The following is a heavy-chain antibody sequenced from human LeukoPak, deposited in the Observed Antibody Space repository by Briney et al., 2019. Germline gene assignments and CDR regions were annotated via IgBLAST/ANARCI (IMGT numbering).Heavy chain of an antibody. D-gene: IGHD3-16*02. V-gene: IGHV1-18*01. CDR2: ISAYNGNT. CDR1: GYNFTSYG. Sequence: ASVKVSCKASGYNFTSYGITWVRQAPGQGLEWMGWISAYNGNTNYAQKLQGRVTMTTDTSTSTAYMELRSLRSDDTAVYYCARELGDYLWGSYRYTGIREGVRFDYWGQGTLVTVSS. CDR3: ARELGDYLWGSYRYTGIREGVRFDY. J-gene: IGHJ4*02.